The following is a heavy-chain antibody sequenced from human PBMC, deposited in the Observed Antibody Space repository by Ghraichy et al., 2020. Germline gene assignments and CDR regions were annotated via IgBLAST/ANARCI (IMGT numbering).Heavy chain of an antibody. CDR3: ARDRGYSNWFDP. CDR1: FGSFSGYY. J-gene: IGHJ5*02. V-gene: IGHV4-34*01. Sequence: SETLSLTCAVFFGSFSGYYWSWIRQPPVKWLEWIGEINHSGSTNYNPSLKSRVTISVDTSKNQFSLKLSSVTAADTAVYYCARDRGYSNWFDPWGQGTLVTV. CDR2: INHSGST. D-gene: IGHD6-25*01.